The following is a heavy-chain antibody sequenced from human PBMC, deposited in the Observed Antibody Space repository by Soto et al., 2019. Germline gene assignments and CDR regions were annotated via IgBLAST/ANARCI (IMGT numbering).Heavy chain of an antibody. Sequence: SLRLSCTASGFTFGDYAMSWFRQAPGKGLEWVGFIRSKAYGGTTEYAASVKGRFTISRDDSKSIAYLQMNSLKTEDTAVYYCTRDRYGSGGNWFDPWGQGTLVTVSS. V-gene: IGHV3-49*03. CDR3: TRDRYGSGGNWFDP. J-gene: IGHJ5*02. CDR1: GFTFGDYA. CDR2: IRSKAYGGTT. D-gene: IGHD3-10*01.